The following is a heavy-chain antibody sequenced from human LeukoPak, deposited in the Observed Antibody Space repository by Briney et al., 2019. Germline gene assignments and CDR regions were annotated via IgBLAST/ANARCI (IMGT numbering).Heavy chain of an antibody. V-gene: IGHV3-21*01. Sequence: PGGSLRLSCAASGFTFSSTNMNWVRQAPGKGLEWVSYISSSSLYKYYADSVEGRFTISRDNAKNSLYLQMNSLRAEDTAVYYCARDLLGYDSSGFHYWGRGTLVTVSS. J-gene: IGHJ4*02. D-gene: IGHD3-22*01. CDR2: ISSSSLYK. CDR3: ARDLLGYDSSGFHY. CDR1: GFTFSSTN.